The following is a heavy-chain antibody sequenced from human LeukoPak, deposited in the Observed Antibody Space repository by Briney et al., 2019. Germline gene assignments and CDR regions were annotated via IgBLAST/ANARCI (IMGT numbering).Heavy chain of an antibody. Sequence: GASVKVSCKASGYTFTSYGISWVRQAPGQGLEWMGWISAYNGNTNYAQKPQGRVTMTTDTSTSTAYMELRSLRSDDTAVYYCARSIDGLTKRYCSSTSCYKWLYYYYYMDVWGKGTTVTVSS. V-gene: IGHV1-18*01. J-gene: IGHJ6*03. CDR1: GYTFTSYG. D-gene: IGHD2-2*02. CDR2: ISAYNGNT. CDR3: ARSIDGLTKRYCSSTSCYKWLYYYYYMDV.